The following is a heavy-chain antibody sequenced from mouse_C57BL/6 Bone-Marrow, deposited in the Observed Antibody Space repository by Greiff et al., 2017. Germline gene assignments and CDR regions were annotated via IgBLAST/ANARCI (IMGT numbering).Heavy chain of an antibody. V-gene: IGHV5-9-1*02. CDR2: ISSGGDYI. CDR3: TREDYYGPGYYFDY. CDR1: GFTFSSYA. Sequence: EVKLVESGEGLVKPGGSLKLSCAASGFTFSSYAMSWVRQTPEKRLEWVAYISSGGDYIYYADTVMGRFTISRDNARNTLYLQMSSLKSEDTAMYYCTREDYYGPGYYFDYWGQGTTLTVSS. D-gene: IGHD1-2*01. J-gene: IGHJ2*01.